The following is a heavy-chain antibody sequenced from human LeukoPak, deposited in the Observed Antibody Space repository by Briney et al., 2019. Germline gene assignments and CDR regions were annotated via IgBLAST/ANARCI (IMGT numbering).Heavy chain of an antibody. CDR1: GFTVSSNY. D-gene: IGHD3-22*01. CDR3: AKDLNYYDSSGYYQSSDY. CDR2: IYSGGST. V-gene: IGHV3-66*02. Sequence: GGSLRLSCAASGFTVSSNYMSWVRQAPGKGLEWVSVIYSGGSTYYADSVRGRFTISRDNSKNTLYLQMNSLRAEDTAVYYCAKDLNYYDSSGYYQSSDYWGQGTLVTVSS. J-gene: IGHJ4*02.